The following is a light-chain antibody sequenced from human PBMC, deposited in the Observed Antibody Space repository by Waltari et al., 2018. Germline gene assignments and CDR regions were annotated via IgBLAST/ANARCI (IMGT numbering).Light chain of an antibody. Sequence: QLVLTQSPSASASLGASVKLTCTLSSGHSTNVLAWRQKRPEEGPRYLMKVNSDGSHNKGDEIPDRFSGSSSGAERYLTISSLQSEDEADYYCQTGGHGTWVFGGGTKLTVL. CDR2: VNSDGSH. CDR3: QTGGHGTWV. CDR1: SGHSTNV. V-gene: IGLV4-69*01. J-gene: IGLJ3*02.